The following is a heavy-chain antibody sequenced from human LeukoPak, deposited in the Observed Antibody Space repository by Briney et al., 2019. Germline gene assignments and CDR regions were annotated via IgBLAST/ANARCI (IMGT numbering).Heavy chain of an antibody. J-gene: IGHJ4*02. Sequence: PSETLSLTCTVSGGSISSSSYYWGWIRQPPGKGLEWIGSIYYSGSTYYNPSLKSRVTISVDTSKNQFSLKLSSVTAADTAVYYCARLYSSSSLSPRAFDYWGQGTLVTVSS. V-gene: IGHV4-39*07. D-gene: IGHD6-6*01. CDR3: ARLYSSSSLSPRAFDY. CDR2: IYYSGST. CDR1: GGSISSSSYY.